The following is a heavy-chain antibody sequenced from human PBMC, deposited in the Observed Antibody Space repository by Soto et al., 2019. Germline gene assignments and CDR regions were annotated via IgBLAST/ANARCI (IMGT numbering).Heavy chain of an antibody. CDR3: ARGIATGPLDP. D-gene: IGHD3-3*01. V-gene: IGHV1-3*01. Sequence: QVQLVQSGAEVNKPGASVKISCKASGYPFTRYTMNWVRQAPGQRLEWMGWINPDNGNTKSSQKFQDRVIITRYTSASTAYMDLSSLRSEDTAVYYCARGIATGPLDPWGQGTLVTVSS. CDR1: GYPFTRYT. J-gene: IGHJ5*02. CDR2: INPDNGNT.